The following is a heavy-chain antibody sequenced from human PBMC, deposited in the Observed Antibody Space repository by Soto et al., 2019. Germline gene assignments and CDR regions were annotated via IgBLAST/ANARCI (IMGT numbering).Heavy chain of an antibody. V-gene: IGHV1-2*04. CDR2: INPNSGGT. Sequence: GASVKVSCKASGYTFTGYYMHWVRQAPGQGLEWMGWINPNSGGTNYAQKFQGWVTMTRDTSISTAYMELSRLRSDDTAVYYCARDQGSTNGTTGGVYYYYGMGVRGQGTTVTVSS. CDR1: GYTFTGYY. CDR3: ARDQGSTNGTTGGVYYYYGMGV. J-gene: IGHJ6*02. D-gene: IGHD1-1*01.